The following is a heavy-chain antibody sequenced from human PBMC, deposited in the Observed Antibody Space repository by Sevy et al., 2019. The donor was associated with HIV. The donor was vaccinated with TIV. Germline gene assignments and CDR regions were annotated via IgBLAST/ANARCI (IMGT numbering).Heavy chain of an antibody. CDR2: ISGSGGST. D-gene: IGHD2-15*01. V-gene: IGHV3-23*01. CDR3: AKGVVGYCSGGSCYSYYFDY. Sequence: GGSLRLSCAASGFTFSSYAMSWVRQAPGKGLEWDSAISGSGGSTYYADSVKGRFTISRDNSKNTLYLQMNSLRAEDTAVYYCAKGVVGYCSGGSCYSYYFDYWGQGTLVTVSS. CDR1: GFTFSSYA. J-gene: IGHJ4*02.